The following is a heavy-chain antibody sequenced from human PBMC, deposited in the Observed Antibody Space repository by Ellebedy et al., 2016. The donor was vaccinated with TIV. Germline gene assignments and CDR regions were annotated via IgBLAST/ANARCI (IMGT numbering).Heavy chain of an antibody. CDR1: GFTFSSYW. J-gene: IGHJ6*02. Sequence: GESLKISCAASGFTFSSYWLHWVRQAPGKGLVWVSRINSDGSRTYYADSVKGRFTISIDKSKNTLYLQMNSLRAEDTAVYYCAKEGNHYDSSGYYRAHGMDVWGQGTTVTVSS. D-gene: IGHD3-22*01. CDR3: AKEGNHYDSSGYYRAHGMDV. V-gene: IGHV3-74*01. CDR2: INSDGSRT.